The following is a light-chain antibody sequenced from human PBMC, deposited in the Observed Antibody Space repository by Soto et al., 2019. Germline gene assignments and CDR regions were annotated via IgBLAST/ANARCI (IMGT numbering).Light chain of an antibody. CDR2: QDG. J-gene: IGLJ2*01. CDR3: QAWDSPTVV. V-gene: IGLV3-1*01. Sequence: SYELTQPPSVSVSPGQTASITCSGDKLGDKYACWYQQKPGQSPVLVIYQDGKRPSGIPERFSGSNSGNTASLTISGTQAMDEADYYCQAWDSPTVVFGGGTKLTVL. CDR1: KLGDKY.